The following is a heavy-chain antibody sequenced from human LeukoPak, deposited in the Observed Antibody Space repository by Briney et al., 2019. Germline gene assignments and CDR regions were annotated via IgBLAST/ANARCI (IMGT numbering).Heavy chain of an antibody. CDR3: ARDPTMIASFDI. V-gene: IGHV4-30-4*01. CDR1: GDSISIGDYR. Sequence: PSQTLSLTCSVSGDSISIGDYRWSWIRQSPGKGLEWIGYIYYIGTAYYNPSLRSRVALSADTSKNQFSLKLSSVTAADTAVYYCARDPTMIASFDIWGQGTMVTVSS. J-gene: IGHJ3*02. CDR2: IYYIGTA. D-gene: IGHD3-22*01.